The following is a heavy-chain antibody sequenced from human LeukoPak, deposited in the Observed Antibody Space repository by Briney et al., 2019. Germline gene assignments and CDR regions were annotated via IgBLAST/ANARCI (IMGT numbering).Heavy chain of an antibody. CDR3: ATYSSGLVDY. D-gene: IGHD6-19*01. Sequence: QSGGSLRLSCAAPLFTFSIYSMNCVRQAPGKGREWVSYISSSSITIYHADSVKGRFTISRDNAKNSLYLQMKSLRAEDTAVYYCATYSSGLVDYWGQGTLVTVSS. CDR1: LFTFSIYS. V-gene: IGHV3-48*01. CDR2: ISSSSITI. J-gene: IGHJ4*02.